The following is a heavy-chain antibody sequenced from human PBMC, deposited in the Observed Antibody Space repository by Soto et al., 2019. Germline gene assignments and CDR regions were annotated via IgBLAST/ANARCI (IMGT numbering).Heavy chain of an antibody. V-gene: IGHV4-38-2*02. CDR3: ARVAFGPIDY. Sequence: SETLSLTCTVSNYSISSGYYWGWIRQSPGEGLEWIVSMYHSGTTYYNPSLKSRVTISIDTSKNQFSLKLTSVTSADTAVYFCARVAFGPIDYWGQGTMVTVSS. D-gene: IGHD3-16*01. J-gene: IGHJ4*02. CDR1: NYSISSGYY. CDR2: MYHSGTT.